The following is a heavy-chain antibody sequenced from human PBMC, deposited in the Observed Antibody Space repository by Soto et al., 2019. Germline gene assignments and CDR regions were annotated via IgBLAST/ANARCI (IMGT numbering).Heavy chain of an antibody. CDR2: VYTGGNT. Sequence: QLQESGPGLVKPSETLSLICNVSGRSMISYYWSWLRQPAGKGLEWIGRVYTGGNTNYNPSLKSRVTMSVDTSKSQFSVKLTSVTAADTAVYYCAREGDDRHFFFDSWRQGTLVTVSS. D-gene: IGHD3-3*02. CDR1: GRSMISYY. J-gene: IGHJ4*02. CDR3: AREGDDRHFFFDS. V-gene: IGHV4-4*07.